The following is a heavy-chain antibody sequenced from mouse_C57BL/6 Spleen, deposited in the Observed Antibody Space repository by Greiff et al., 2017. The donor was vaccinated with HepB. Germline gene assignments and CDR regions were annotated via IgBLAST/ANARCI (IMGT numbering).Heavy chain of an antibody. V-gene: IGHV5-17*01. Sequence: EVMLVESGGGLVKPGGSLKLSCAASGFTFSDYGMHWVRQAPEKGLEWVAYISSGSSTIYYADTVKGRFTISRDNAQNTLFLQMTSLRSEDTAMYYCARRPCSLYGMDYWGQGTSVTVSS. CDR3: ARRPCSLYGMDY. J-gene: IGHJ4*01. CDR2: ISSGSSTI. CDR1: GFTFSDYG.